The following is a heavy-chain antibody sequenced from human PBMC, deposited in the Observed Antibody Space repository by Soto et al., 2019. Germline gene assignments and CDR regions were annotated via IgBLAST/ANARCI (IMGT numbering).Heavy chain of an antibody. Sequence: ASVKVSCRASGGTFRRYAISWVRQAPGQGPAWMGGSMPIFGTANYAEKFQGRVTSTADESTSTAYMKLSSLRPEDTAVYYCARDSRGPPFDYWGQGTLVTVS. CDR2: SMPIFGTA. D-gene: IGHD5-12*01. V-gene: IGHV1-69*13. CDR3: ARDSRGPPFDY. CDR1: GGTFRRYA. J-gene: IGHJ4*02.